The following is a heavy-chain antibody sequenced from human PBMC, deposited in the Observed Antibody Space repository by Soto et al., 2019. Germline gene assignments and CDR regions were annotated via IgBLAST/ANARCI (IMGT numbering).Heavy chain of an antibody. J-gene: IGHJ6*02. V-gene: IGHV1-2*04. CDR3: ARRVGRVFFDSSSSGMDV. CDR1: GYTLTGYY. Sequence: XSMKVACKASGYTLTGYYMHWVRQAPGQGLEWMGWINPNSGGTNYAQKFQGWVTMTRDTSISTAYMELSRLRSDDTAVYYCARRVGRVFFDSSSSGMDVCGQRTTVTVSS. CDR2: INPNSGGT. D-gene: IGHD6-6*01.